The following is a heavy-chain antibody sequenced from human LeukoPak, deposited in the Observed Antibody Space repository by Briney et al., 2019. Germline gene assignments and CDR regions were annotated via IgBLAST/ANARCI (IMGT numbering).Heavy chain of an antibody. CDR3: ARSSRGTTVTQSHYYGMDV. CDR2: ISYDGSNK. V-gene: IGHV3-30*04. D-gene: IGHD4-17*01. J-gene: IGHJ6*02. Sequence: GRSLRLSCAASGFTFSSYAMHWVRQAPGKGLEWVAVISYDGSNKYYADSVKGRFTISRDNSKNTLYLQMNSLRAEDTAVYYCARSSRGTTVTQSHYYGMDVWGQGTTVTASS. CDR1: GFTFSSYA.